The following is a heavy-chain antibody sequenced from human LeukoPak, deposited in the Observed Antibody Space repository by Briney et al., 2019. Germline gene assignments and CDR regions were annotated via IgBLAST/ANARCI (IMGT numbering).Heavy chain of an antibody. J-gene: IGHJ4*02. CDR2: IYYSGST. CDR3: ARGSEGGYSSSWYVEFFDY. Sequence: PSETLSLTCTVSGGSISSGGYYWSWIRQHPGKGLEWIGYIYYSGSTYYNPSLKSRVTISVDTSKNQFSLKLSSVTAADTAVYYCARGSEGGYSSSWYVEFFDYWGQGTLVTVSS. CDR1: GGSISSGGYY. D-gene: IGHD6-13*01. V-gene: IGHV4-31*03.